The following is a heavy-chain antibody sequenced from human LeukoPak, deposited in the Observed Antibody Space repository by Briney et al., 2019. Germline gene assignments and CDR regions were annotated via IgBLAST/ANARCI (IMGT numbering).Heavy chain of an antibody. CDR1: GGSFSGYY. D-gene: IGHD3-9*01. J-gene: IGHJ4*02. CDR3: ARWVLTGTTGYFDY. V-gene: IGHV4-34*01. CDR2: INRSGST. Sequence: SETLSLTCAVYGGSFSGYYWSWIRQPPGKGLEWIGEINRSGSTNYNPSLKSRVTISVDTSKNQFSLKLSSVTAADTAVYYCARWVLTGTTGYFDYWGQGTLVTVSS.